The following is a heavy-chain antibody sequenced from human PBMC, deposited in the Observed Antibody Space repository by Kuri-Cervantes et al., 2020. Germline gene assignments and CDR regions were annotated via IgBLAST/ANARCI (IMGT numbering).Heavy chain of an antibody. CDR3: ARAAGCGSTSCSDYYYYYMDV. CDR1: GGTFSSYA. V-gene: IGHV1-69*05. D-gene: IGHD2-2*01. CDR2: IIPIFGTA. J-gene: IGHJ6*03. Sequence: SVKVSCKASGGTFSSYAISWVRQAPGQGLEWMGGIIPIFGTANYAQKFQGRVTITTDESTSTAYMELSSLRSEDTAVYYCARAAGCGSTSCSDYYYYYMDVWGKGTTVTVSS.